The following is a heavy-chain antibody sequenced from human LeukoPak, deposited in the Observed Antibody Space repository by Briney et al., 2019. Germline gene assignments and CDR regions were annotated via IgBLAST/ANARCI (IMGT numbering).Heavy chain of an antibody. V-gene: IGHV4-39*07. CDR3: ARRSNYYGSGDAFDI. D-gene: IGHD3-10*01. Sequence: SETLSLTCTVSGGSISSSSYYWGWIRQPPGKGLEWIGSIYYSGSTYYNPSLKSRVIISVDTSKNQFSLKLSSVTAADTAVYYCARRSNYYGSGDAFDIWGQGTMVTVSS. CDR2: IYYSGST. J-gene: IGHJ3*02. CDR1: GGSISSSSYY.